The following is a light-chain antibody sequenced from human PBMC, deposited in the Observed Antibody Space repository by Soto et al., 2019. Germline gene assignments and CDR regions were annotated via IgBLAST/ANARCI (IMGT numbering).Light chain of an antibody. V-gene: IGKV1-27*01. CDR3: QKYNSAPLT. CDR1: QGIGVY. J-gene: IGKJ4*01. CDR2: AAS. Sequence: DIPMTQSPSSLSASSGDRVTITCRASQGIGVYLAWFQQKPGKVPKLLIYAASTLQSGVPSRFSGSGSGTDFTLTISSLQPEDFATYYCQKYNSAPLTFGGGTKVEIK.